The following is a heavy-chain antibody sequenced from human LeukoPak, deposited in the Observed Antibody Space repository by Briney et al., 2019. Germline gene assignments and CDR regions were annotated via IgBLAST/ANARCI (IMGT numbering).Heavy chain of an antibody. Sequence: GGSLRLSCAASGFTFSSYGMHWVRQAPGKGLEWVAVISYDGSNKYYADSVKGRFTISRDNSKNTLYLQMNSLRAEDTAVYYCAKDADYGDYVLYWGQGTLVTVSS. J-gene: IGHJ4*02. V-gene: IGHV3-30*18. CDR1: GFTFSSYG. CDR3: AKDADYGDYVLY. CDR2: ISYDGSNK. D-gene: IGHD4-17*01.